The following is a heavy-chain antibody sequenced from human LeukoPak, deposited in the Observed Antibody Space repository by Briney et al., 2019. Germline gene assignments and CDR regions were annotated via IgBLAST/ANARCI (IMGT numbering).Heavy chain of an antibody. V-gene: IGHV4-39*01. Sequence: SETLSLTCSVSGDSISSNYYYWGWIRQPPGKGLEWIGSINYSGSTHYHPSLKSRVTISVDTSKTQFSLKVNSVTAADTAVYFCARIRLTVAGGVFNYWGQGTLVTVSS. CDR3: ARIRLTVAGGVFNY. J-gene: IGHJ4*02. CDR2: INYSGST. CDR1: GDSISSNYYY. D-gene: IGHD6-19*01.